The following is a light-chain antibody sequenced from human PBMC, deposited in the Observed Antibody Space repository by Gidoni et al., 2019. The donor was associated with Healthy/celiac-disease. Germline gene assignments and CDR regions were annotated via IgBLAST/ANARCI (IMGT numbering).Light chain of an antibody. Sequence: SSELTQDPAVSVALGQTVRITCQGDSLRSYYASWYQQKPGQAPVLVIYGKNNRPSGIPDRFSGSSSGNTASLTITGAQAEEEADYYCNARDSSAVVFGGGTKLTVL. J-gene: IGLJ2*01. V-gene: IGLV3-19*01. CDR1: SLRSYY. CDR3: NARDSSAVV. CDR2: GKN.